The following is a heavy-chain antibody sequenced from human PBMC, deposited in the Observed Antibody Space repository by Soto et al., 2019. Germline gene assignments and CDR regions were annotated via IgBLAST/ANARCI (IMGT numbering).Heavy chain of an antibody. J-gene: IGHJ4*02. CDR3: AKEEGH. CDR2: ISYDGSNK. V-gene: IGHV3-30*18. CDR1: GFTFSSYG. Sequence: QVQLVESGGGVVQPGRSLRLSCAASGFTFSSYGMHWVRQAPGKGLEWVAVISYDGSNKYYADSVKGRFTISRDNSKNTLYVQMNSLRAEDTAVYYGAKEEGHWGQGTMVTVSS.